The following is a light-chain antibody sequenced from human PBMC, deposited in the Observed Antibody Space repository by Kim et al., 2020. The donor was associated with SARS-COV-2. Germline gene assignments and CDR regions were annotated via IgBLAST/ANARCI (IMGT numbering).Light chain of an antibody. CDR1: QSLLHTSGRTY. Sequence: EPASISCRSSQSLLHTSGRTYLGWYLQKPGQSPQLLIYLGSNRASGVPDRFSGSGSGTDFTLKISRVEAEDVGVYYCMQALQTPYTFGQGTKLEI. J-gene: IGKJ2*01. V-gene: IGKV2-28*01. CDR3: MQALQTPYT. CDR2: LGS.